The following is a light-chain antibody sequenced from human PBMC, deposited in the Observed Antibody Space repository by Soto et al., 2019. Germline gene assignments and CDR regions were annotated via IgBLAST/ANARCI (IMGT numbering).Light chain of an antibody. J-gene: IGKJ4*01. CDR2: GAS. Sequence: IVLTQSPGTLSLSPGERATLSCRASQSVNSRLAWYQHKPGQAPRLLISGASSRATGIPDRFSGSGSATEFTLTISSLQPEDFAVYYCQQYTDWPWGTFRGGTKVDIK. CDR3: QQYTDWPWGT. V-gene: IGKV3D-15*01. CDR1: QSVNSR.